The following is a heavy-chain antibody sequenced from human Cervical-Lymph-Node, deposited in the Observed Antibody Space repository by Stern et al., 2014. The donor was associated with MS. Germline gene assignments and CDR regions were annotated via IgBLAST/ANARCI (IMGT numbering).Heavy chain of an antibody. Sequence: QVQLQESGPGLVKPSGTLSLTCAVSGGPIDGSDWWSWVRQPPGEGLERIGEIYHTGSTNYMPSLKSRVTISVDTSKNQFSLNLTSVTAADTAVYYCARAGLYDVWGQGTLVTVSS. CDR1: GGPIDGSDW. V-gene: IGHV4-4*02. CDR2: IYHTGST. J-gene: IGHJ4*02. CDR3: ARAGLYDV. D-gene: IGHD3-3*01.